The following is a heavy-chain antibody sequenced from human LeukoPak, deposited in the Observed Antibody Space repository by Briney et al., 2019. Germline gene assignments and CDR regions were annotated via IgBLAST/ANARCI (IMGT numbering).Heavy chain of an antibody. D-gene: IGHD2-2*01. J-gene: IGHJ4*02. V-gene: IGHV3-23*01. CDR3: AKSRTCSSTTCYAEIDY. CDR2: ISGSSGNT. CDR1: GFTFSSYA. Sequence: PGGSLRLSCAASGFTFSSYAMSWVRQAPGKGLEWVSAISGSSGNTFYADSVKGRFTISRDNSKNTLYLQMNSLRAEDTAVYYCAKSRTCSSTTCYAEIDYWGQGTLVTVSS.